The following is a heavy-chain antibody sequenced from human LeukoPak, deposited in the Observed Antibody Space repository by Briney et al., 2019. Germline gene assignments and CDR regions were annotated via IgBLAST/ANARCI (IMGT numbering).Heavy chain of an antibody. CDR2: IYYSGST. D-gene: IGHD2-21*02. Sequence: SETLSLTCTVSGGSISSYYWSWIRQPPGKGLEWIGYIYYSGSTNYNTSLKSRVTISVDTSKNQFSLKLSSVTAADTAVYYCARQRIVVVTAISDAFDIWGQGTMVTVSS. V-gene: IGHV4-59*08. J-gene: IGHJ3*02. CDR3: ARQRIVVVTAISDAFDI. CDR1: GGSISSYY.